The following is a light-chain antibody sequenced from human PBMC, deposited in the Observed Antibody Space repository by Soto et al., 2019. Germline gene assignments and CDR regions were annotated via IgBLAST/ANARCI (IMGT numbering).Light chain of an antibody. CDR1: QSLSSTY. J-gene: IGKJ4*01. V-gene: IGKV3-20*01. Sequence: EIVLTQSPGTLSLSPGERATLSCRASQSLSSTYLAWYQQKPGQAPRVLIYGASSRATGIPDRFSGSGSGNDFTLTITRLEAEDFAIYYCQQYGSSPLTFGGGTRVEIK. CDR2: GAS. CDR3: QQYGSSPLT.